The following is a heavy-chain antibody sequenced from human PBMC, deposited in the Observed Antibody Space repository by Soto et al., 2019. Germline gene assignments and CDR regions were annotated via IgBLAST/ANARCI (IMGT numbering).Heavy chain of an antibody. CDR3: ARSSTRVVIIGYSYGMDV. D-gene: IGHD3-3*01. Sequence: QVQLVQSGAEVKKPGSSVKVSCKASGGTFSSYAISWVRQAPGQGLEWMGGIIPIFGTANYAQKFQGRVTITADESTSTAYMELSSLRSEDTAVYYCARSSTRVVIIGYSYGMDVWGQGTTVTVSS. CDR1: GGTFSSYA. CDR2: IIPIFGTA. J-gene: IGHJ6*02. V-gene: IGHV1-69*12.